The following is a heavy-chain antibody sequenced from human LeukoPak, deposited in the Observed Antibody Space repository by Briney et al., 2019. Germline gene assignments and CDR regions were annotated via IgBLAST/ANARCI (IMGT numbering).Heavy chain of an antibody. J-gene: IGHJ6*03. CDR3: ARVVYYYASVSYNYYMDV. CDR2: MSWNGVI. CDR1: GFTFEDYA. V-gene: IGHV3-9*01. D-gene: IGHD3-10*01. Sequence: GGSLRLSCVASGFTFEDYAMHWVRQVPGKGLEWVSVMSWNGVIVYADSVKGRFTISRDNSKNTLYLQMSSLRAEDAAIYYCARVVYYYASVSYNYYMDVWGKGTTVTISS.